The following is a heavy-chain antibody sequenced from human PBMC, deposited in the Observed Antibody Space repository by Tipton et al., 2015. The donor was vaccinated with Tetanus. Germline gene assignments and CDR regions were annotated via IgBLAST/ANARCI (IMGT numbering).Heavy chain of an antibody. CDR1: GGSFSGYY. J-gene: IGHJ6*02. CDR2: INHSGST. Sequence: TLSLTCAVYGGSFSGYYWSWIRQPPGKGLEWIGEINHSGSTNYNPSLKSRVTISVDTSKNQFSLKLSSVTAADTAVYYCARGHYYFCMVVWLQVTTFTFSS. CDR3: ARGHYYFCMVV. V-gene: IGHV4-34*01.